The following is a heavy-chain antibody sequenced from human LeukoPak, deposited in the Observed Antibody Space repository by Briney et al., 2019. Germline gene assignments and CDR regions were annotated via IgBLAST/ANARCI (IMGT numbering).Heavy chain of an antibody. CDR3: ASTPNYYDTSGIFDY. CDR1: GGPISSSSYY. D-gene: IGHD3-22*01. CDR2: IYYSGST. V-gene: IGHV4-61*05. J-gene: IGHJ4*02. Sequence: SETLSLTCTVSGGPISSSSYYWGWIRQPPGRGLEWIGYIYYSGSTNYNPSLKSRVTISVDTSKNQFSLKLSSVTAADTAMYYCASTPNYYDTSGIFDYWGQGTLVTVSS.